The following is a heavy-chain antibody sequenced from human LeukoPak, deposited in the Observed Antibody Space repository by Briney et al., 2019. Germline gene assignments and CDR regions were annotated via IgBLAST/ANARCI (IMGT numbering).Heavy chain of an antibody. CDR1: GFTFSSYA. V-gene: IGHV3-30-3*01. Sequence: GGSLRLSCAASGFTFSSYAMHWVRQAPGKGLEWVAVISYDGSNKYYADSVKGRFTISRDNSKNTVYLQMNSLRAEDTAMYYCASPYSGSYSYFDYWGQGTLVTVSS. J-gene: IGHJ4*02. CDR2: ISYDGSNK. D-gene: IGHD1-26*01. CDR3: ASPYSGSYSYFDY.